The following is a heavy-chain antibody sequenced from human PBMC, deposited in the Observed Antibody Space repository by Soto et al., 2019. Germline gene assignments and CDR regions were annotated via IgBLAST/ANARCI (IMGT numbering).Heavy chain of an antibody. D-gene: IGHD3-10*01. CDR1: GYFFTSHY. CDR2: INPNNGDT. J-gene: IGHJ4*02. CDR3: AREITYGGGSFALGL. Sequence: QVQLVQSGAEVEKPGASVKVSCKTSGYFFTSHYIHWVRLAPGRGLEWMGRINPNNGDTNSPQKFQGRVTMTSDTSSSTADREMSGLRSDDTALYHCAREITYGGGSFALGLWGQGTLVTVAS. V-gene: IGHV1-2*06.